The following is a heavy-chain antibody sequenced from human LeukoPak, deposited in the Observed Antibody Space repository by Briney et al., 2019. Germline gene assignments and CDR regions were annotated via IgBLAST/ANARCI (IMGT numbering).Heavy chain of an antibody. CDR2: ISGSGGST. CDR1: GFTFSDYY. J-gene: IGHJ4*02. D-gene: IGHD3-9*01. CDR3: AKAFSATFEDY. Sequence: GGPLRLSCAASGFTFSDYYMSWIRQAPGKGLEWVSAISGSGGSTYYADSVKGRFTISGDNSKNTLYLQMNSLRAEDTAVYYCAKAFSATFEDYWGQGTLVTVSS. V-gene: IGHV3-23*01.